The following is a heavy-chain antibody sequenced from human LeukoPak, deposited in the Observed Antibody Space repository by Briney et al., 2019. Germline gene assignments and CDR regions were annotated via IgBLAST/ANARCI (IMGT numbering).Heavy chain of an antibody. Sequence: ASVKVSCKASGYTFTAYYMHWVRQAPGQGPEWMGWINPNSGVTNYAQKFQGRVIMTSDTSISTAYMEFSRLRSDDTAMYYCARGLGVTVRPFSLFYWGQGTLVTVSS. CDR1: GYTFTAYY. CDR2: INPNSGVT. D-gene: IGHD6-6*01. J-gene: IGHJ4*02. CDR3: ARGLGVTVRPFSLFY. V-gene: IGHV1-2*02.